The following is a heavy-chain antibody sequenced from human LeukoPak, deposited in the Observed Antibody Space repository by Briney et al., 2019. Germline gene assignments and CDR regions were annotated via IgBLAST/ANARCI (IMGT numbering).Heavy chain of an antibody. CDR3: ARENDYYDSSGYSGYYFDY. Sequence: SETLSLTCTVSGGSISSSSYYWGWIRQPPGKGLEWIGSIYYSGSTYYNPSLKSRVTISVDTSKNHFSLKLSSVTAADTAVYYCARENDYYDSSGYSGYYFDYWGQGTLVTVSS. CDR2: IYYSGST. CDR1: GGSISSSSYY. J-gene: IGHJ4*02. D-gene: IGHD3-22*01. V-gene: IGHV4-39*07.